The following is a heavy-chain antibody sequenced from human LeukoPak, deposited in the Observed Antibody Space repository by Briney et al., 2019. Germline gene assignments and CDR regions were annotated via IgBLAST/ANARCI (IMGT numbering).Heavy chain of an antibody. Sequence: ASVKVSCKASGGTFSSYAISWVRQAPGQGLEWMGGIIPIFGTANYAQKFQGRVTITADESTSTAYMELSSLRSEDTAVYYCARDHSFDDFWSGYYTSWGQGTLVTVSS. V-gene: IGHV1-69*13. J-gene: IGHJ4*02. CDR2: IIPIFGTA. CDR3: ARDHSFDDFWSGYYTS. CDR1: GGTFSSYA. D-gene: IGHD3-3*01.